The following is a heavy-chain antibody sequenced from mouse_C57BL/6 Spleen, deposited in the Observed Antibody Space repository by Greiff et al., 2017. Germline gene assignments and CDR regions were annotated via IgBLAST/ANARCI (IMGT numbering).Heavy chain of an antibody. J-gene: IGHJ3*01. D-gene: IGHD2-4*01. Sequence: QVQLQQPGTELVKPGASVKLSCKASGYTFTSYWMHWVKQRPGQGLEWIGNINPSNGGTNHNEKFKSKATLTVDKSASTAFMQLSSLTSEDSAVYYWARNYYDYDGCADWGQGTLVTVSA. CDR3: ARNYYDYDGCAD. CDR1: GYTFTSYW. CDR2: INPSNGGT. V-gene: IGHV1-53*01.